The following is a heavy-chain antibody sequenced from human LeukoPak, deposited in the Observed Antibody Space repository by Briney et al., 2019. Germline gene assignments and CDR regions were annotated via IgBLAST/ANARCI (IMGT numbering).Heavy chain of an antibody. D-gene: IGHD3-3*01. CDR3: ARDGAYDFWSGYHPGYFDY. CDR2: IYYSGST. Sequence: PSETLSLTCTVPGGSISSYYWSWIRQPPGKGLEWIGYIYYSGSTNYNPSLKSRVTISVDTSKNQFALKLSSVTAADTAVYYCARDGAYDFWSGYHPGYFDYWGQGTLVTVSS. J-gene: IGHJ4*02. V-gene: IGHV4-59*01. CDR1: GGSISSYY.